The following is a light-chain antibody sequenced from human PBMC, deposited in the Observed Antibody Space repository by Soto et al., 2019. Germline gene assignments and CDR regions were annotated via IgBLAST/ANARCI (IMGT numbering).Light chain of an antibody. CDR3: QQYNNWPPIT. CDR2: GAS. V-gene: IGKV3-15*01. Sequence: DIVLTQSPAPLSVSPGESATLPCTSSQSVSSNLAWYQQKPGQAPRLLIYGASTRATGIPARFSGSGSGTEFTLTISSLQSEDFAVYYCQQYNNWPPITLRQGTKVDIK. J-gene: IGKJ1*01. CDR1: QSVSSN.